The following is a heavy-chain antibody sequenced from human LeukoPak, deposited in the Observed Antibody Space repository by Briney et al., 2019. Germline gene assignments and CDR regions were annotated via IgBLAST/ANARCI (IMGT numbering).Heavy chain of an antibody. J-gene: IGHJ4*02. CDR3: ARGPNGYYYDSSGYFLPYFDY. V-gene: IGHV4-39*07. CDR1: GGSISSSSYY. D-gene: IGHD3-22*01. CDR2: IYYSGST. Sequence: SETLSLTCTVSGGSISSSSYYWGWIRQPPGKGLEWIGSIYYSGSTYYNPSLKSRVTISVDRSKNQFSLKLSSVTAADTAVYYCARGPNGYYYDSSGYFLPYFDYWGQGTLVTVSS.